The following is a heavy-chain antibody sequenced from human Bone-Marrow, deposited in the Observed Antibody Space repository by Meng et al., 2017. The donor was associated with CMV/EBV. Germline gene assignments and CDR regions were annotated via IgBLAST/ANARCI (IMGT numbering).Heavy chain of an antibody. V-gene: IGHV3-9*01. Sequence: SLKISCAASGFTFDDYAMHWVRQAPGKGLEWVSGISWNSGSIGYADSVKGRFTISRDNAKNSLYLQMNSLRAEDTAVYYCTRDREGGASDCWGQGTLVTVSS. CDR3: TRDREGGASDC. D-gene: IGHD3-16*01. J-gene: IGHJ4*02. CDR1: GFTFDDYA. CDR2: ISWNSGSI.